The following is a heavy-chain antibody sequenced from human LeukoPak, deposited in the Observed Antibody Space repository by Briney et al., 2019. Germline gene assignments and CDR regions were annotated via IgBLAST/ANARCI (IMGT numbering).Heavy chain of an antibody. CDR2: ISAYNGNT. J-gene: IGHJ4*02. D-gene: IGHD6-19*01. V-gene: IGHV1-18*01. CDR1: GYTFTSYG. CDR3: AREGDSRGWYLTSYFDY. Sequence: GASVKVSCKASGYTFTSYGISWVRQAPGQGLEWMGWISAYNGNTNYAQKLQGRVTMTKDTSTSTAYMEWRSMRSDDTAVYYCAREGDSRGWYLTSYFDYWGQGTLVTVSS.